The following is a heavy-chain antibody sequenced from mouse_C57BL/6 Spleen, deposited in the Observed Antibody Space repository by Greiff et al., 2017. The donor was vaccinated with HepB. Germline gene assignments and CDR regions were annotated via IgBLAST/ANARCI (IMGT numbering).Heavy chain of an antibody. Sequence: DVQLVESEGGLVQPGSSMKLSCTASGFTFSDYYMAWVRQVPEKGLEWVANINYDGSSTYYLDSLKSRFIISRDNAKNILYLQMSSLKSEDTATYYCARGLEYYYAMDYWGQGTSVTVSS. V-gene: IGHV5-16*01. J-gene: IGHJ4*01. CDR2: INYDGSST. CDR3: ARGLEYYYAMDY. CDR1: GFTFSDYY. D-gene: IGHD4-1*01.